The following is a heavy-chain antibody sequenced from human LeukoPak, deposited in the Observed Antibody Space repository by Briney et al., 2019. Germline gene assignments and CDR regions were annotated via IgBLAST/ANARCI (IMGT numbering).Heavy chain of an antibody. D-gene: IGHD6-19*01. CDR3: AKPYNNGWNAFDI. CDR2: IGYNSRTL. CDR1: GFTFDDYA. V-gene: IGHV3-9*01. Sequence: GRSLRLSCVASGFTFDDYAMHWVRQAPGKGLEWVSGIGYNSRTLGYVDSVKGRFTISRDNARKSVYLQMNSLRAEDTAVYYCAKPYNNGWNAFDIWGQGTMVTVSS. J-gene: IGHJ3*02.